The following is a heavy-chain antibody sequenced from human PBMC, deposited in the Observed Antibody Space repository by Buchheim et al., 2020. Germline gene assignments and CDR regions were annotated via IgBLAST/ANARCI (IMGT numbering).Heavy chain of an antibody. CDR1: GGSISSSY. CDR3: AGGGDGVYCSGGSCYNN. V-gene: IGHV4-59*01. CDR2: IYYSGST. Sequence: QVQLQESGPRLVKPSETLSLSCTVSGGSISSSYWSWIRQPPGKGLEWIGYIYYSGSTNYNPSLKSRVLISVDTSKKQFSLRLGSVTAADTAVYYCAGGGDGVYCSGGSCYNNWGQGTL. D-gene: IGHD2-15*01. J-gene: IGHJ4*02.